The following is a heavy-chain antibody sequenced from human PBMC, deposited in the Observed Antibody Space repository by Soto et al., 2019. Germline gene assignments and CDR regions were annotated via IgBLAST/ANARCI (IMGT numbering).Heavy chain of an antibody. J-gene: IGHJ6*02. CDR1: GGTFSSYA. Sequence: ASVKVSCKASGGTFSSYAISWVRQAPGQGLEWMGGIIPIFGTANYARKFQGRVTITADESTSTAYMELSSLRSEDTAVYYCARDGWLRSYYYYYSMDVWGQGTTVTVSS. CDR3: ARDGWLRSYYYYYSMDV. V-gene: IGHV1-69*13. CDR2: IIPIFGTA. D-gene: IGHD5-12*01.